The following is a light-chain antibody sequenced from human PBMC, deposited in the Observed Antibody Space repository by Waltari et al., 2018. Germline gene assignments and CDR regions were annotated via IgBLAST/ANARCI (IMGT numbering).Light chain of an antibody. CDR3: QQYKTFSRT. CDR2: EAS. Sequence: DVQLTQSPATLSASVGVRVIITCRASHNITAWLAWYQQKPGKAPKVLIYEASNLESGVPSRFSGSGSGTEFTLTISSLQPDDFATYYCQQYKTFSRTFGQGTKVEI. CDR1: HNITAW. V-gene: IGKV1-5*03. J-gene: IGKJ1*01.